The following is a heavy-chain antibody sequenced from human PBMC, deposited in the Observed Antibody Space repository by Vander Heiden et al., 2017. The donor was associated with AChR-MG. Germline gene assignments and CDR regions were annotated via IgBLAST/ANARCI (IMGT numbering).Heavy chain of an antibody. CDR2: ISYEGSNK. V-gene: IGHV3-30-3*01. Sequence: QVQLVESGGGVVQPGRSLRLSCASSGFTFSSYAMAWCRQAPGKGLDWVAVISYEGSNKYYAESVKGRFTISRDNSKNTWYLKMNSLRAEETAVYYCAKVKGGYSSSDFGFDPWGQGTLVTVSS. J-gene: IGHJ5*02. D-gene: IGHD6-6*01. CDR3: AKVKGGYSSSDFGFDP. CDR1: GFTFSSYA.